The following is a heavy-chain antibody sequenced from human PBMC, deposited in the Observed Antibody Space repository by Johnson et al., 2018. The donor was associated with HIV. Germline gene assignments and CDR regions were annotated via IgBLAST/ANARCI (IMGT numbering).Heavy chain of an antibody. CDR2: IRYDGSGK. Sequence: QVQLVESGGGVVQPGRSVRLSCAASGLSFSSYGMEWVRQAPGKGLEWVAFIRYDGSGKYYADSVKGQFTISRDNSKNTLYLQMNSLRAEDTAVYYCAKDLSSGWYHAFDIWGQGTMVTVSS. J-gene: IGHJ3*02. CDR3: AKDLSSGWYHAFDI. V-gene: IGHV3-30*02. CDR1: GLSFSSYG. D-gene: IGHD6-19*01.